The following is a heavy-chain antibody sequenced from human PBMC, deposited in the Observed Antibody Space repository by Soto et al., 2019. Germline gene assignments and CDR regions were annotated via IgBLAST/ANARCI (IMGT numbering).Heavy chain of an antibody. CDR3: ASGSGEYDSSGLVDY. D-gene: IGHD3-22*01. CDR2: IYSGGST. V-gene: IGHV3-53*01. J-gene: IGHJ4*02. Sequence: GGSLRLSCAASGFTVSSNYMSWVRQAPGKGLEWVSVIYSGGSTYYADSVKGRFTISRDNSKNTLYLQMNSLRAEDTAVYYCASGSGEYDSSGLVDYWGQGTLVTVSS. CDR1: GFTVSSNY.